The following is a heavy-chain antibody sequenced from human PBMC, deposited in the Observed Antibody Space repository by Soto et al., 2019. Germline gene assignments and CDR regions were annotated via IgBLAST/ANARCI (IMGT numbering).Heavy chain of an antibody. D-gene: IGHD7-27*01. CDR3: ARLTGGDAFDI. J-gene: IGHJ3*02. CDR1: GGSISSYY. V-gene: IGHV4-59*01. CDR2: IYYSGST. Sequence: SETLSLTCTVSGGSISSYYWSWIRQPPGKGLEWIGYIYYSGSTNYNPSLKSRVTISVDTSKNQFSLKLSSVTAADTAVYYCARLTGGDAFDIWGQGTMVTVSS.